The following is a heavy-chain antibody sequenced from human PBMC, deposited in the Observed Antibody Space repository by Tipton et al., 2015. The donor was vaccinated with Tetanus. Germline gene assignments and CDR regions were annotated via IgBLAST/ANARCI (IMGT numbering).Heavy chain of an antibody. Sequence: QSGAEVKKPGASVKVSCKASGYTFTSYYMHWVRQAPGQGLEWMGIINPSGGSTSYAQKFQGRVTMTRDTSTSTVYMELSSLRSGDTAVYYCARSSIAGRWFDPWGQGTLVIVSS. J-gene: IGHJ5*02. V-gene: IGHV1-46*01. CDR1: GYTFTSYY. D-gene: IGHD6-6*01. CDR3: ARSSIAGRWFDP. CDR2: INPSGGST.